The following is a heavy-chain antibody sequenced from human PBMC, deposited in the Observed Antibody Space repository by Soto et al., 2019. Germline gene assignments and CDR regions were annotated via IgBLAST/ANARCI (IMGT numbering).Heavy chain of an antibody. D-gene: IGHD7-27*01. CDR1: GFTFSSFG. CDR2: IWYDGSNT. V-gene: IGHV3-33*08. Sequence: WGSLRLSCAASGFTFSSFGMHWVRQAPGKGLEWVAHIWYDGSNTYYADSVKGRFTISRDNSRNTLYLQMNSLRAEDTAVYHCVRDLLGSGGHFDYWGQGTPVTVSS. J-gene: IGHJ4*02. CDR3: VRDLLGSGGHFDY.